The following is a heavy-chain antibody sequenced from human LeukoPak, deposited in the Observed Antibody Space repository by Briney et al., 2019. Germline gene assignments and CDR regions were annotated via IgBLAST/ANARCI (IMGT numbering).Heavy chain of an antibody. CDR3: ARDLGYYDSSGYYEAFDY. CDR1: GGTFSSYA. CDR2: IIPIFGTA. J-gene: IGHJ4*02. D-gene: IGHD3-22*01. V-gene: IGHV1-69*13. Sequence: ASVKVSFKASGGTFSSYAISWVRQAPGQGLEWMGGIIPIFGTANYAQKFQGRVTITADDSTSTAYMELSSLRSEDTAVYYCARDLGYYDSSGYYEAFDYWGQGTLVTVSS.